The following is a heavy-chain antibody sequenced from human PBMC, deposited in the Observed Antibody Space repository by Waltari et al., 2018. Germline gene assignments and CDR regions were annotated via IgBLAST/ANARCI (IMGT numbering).Heavy chain of an antibody. Sequence: VQLVQSGAEVKPPGASVKVSCKASEYTVSNHDMSWVRQATGQGLVWMGWINPNSGNAYSAQKFQGRLTLTRNTSISTFYMELSSLTSEDTAVYYCARGRSYFERFKFDPWGQGTLVTVSS. CDR2: INPNSGNA. CDR3: ARGRSYFERFKFDP. J-gene: IGHJ5*02. D-gene: IGHD1-26*01. V-gene: IGHV1-8*01. CDR1: EYTVSNHD.